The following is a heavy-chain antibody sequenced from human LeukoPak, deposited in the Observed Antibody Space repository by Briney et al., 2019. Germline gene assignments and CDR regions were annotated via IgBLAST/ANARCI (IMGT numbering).Heavy chain of an antibody. CDR3: ARTAARRFDY. V-gene: IGHV1-46*01. CDR2: INPTGGST. D-gene: IGHD6-6*01. J-gene: IGHJ4*02. CDR1: GYTFPSYF. Sequence: GPVKVSCKVSGYTFPSYFMHWVRQAPGQGLEWMGIINPTGGSTTYAQKFQGRVTMTRDTSTSTVYMELSSLRSDDTAVYYCARTAARRFDYWGQGTLVTVSS.